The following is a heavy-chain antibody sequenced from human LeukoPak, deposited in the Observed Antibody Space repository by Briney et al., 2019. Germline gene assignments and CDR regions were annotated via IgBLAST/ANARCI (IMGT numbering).Heavy chain of an antibody. CDR1: AGSLSSSNW. Sequence: SETLSLTCAVSAGSLSSSNWWSWVRQSPVKGLEWIGEIYLYGTTNYNPSLKGRVTMSVDRSKNQFSLKLSPVTAADTAVYYCARQKWEQQGRDYYFYGLDVWGPGTTVTVSS. CDR2: IYLYGTT. V-gene: IGHV4-4*02. D-gene: IGHD1-26*01. CDR3: ARQKWEQQGRDYYFYGLDV. J-gene: IGHJ6*02.